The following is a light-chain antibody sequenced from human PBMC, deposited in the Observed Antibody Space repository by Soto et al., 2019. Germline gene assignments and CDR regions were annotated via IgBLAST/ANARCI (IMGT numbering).Light chain of an antibody. CDR3: QQSYSTPPFT. J-gene: IGKJ3*01. V-gene: IGKV1-39*01. CDR2: AAS. Sequence: DIQMTQYTSSLSASVGDRVTITCRASQSISSYLNWYQQKPGKAPKLLIYAASSLQSGVPSRFSGSGSGTDFTLTISSLQPEDFATYYCQQSYSTPPFTFGPGTKVDI. CDR1: QSISSY.